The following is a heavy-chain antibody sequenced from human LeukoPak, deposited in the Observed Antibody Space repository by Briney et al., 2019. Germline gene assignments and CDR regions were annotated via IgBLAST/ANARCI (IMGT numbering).Heavy chain of an antibody. CDR2: ISGSGGST. V-gene: IGHV3-23*01. D-gene: IGHD3-10*01. CDR1: GFTFSSYA. CDR3: ARPRSSYYYGSGSYYNY. J-gene: IGHJ4*02. Sequence: GGSLRLSCEASGFTFSSYAMSWVRQAPGNGLEWISAISGSGGSTYYADSVKGRFTISRDNSKNTLYLQMNSLRAEDTAVYYCARPRSSYYYGSGSYYNYWGQGTLVTVSS.